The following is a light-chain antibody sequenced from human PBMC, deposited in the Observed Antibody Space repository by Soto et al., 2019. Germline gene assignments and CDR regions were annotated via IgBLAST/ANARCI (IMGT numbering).Light chain of an antibody. V-gene: IGLV2-14*01. CDR1: SSDVGGYEY. Sequence: QSALTQPASVSGSPGQSITISFTGTSSDVGGYEYVSWYQQHPGKAPKLMIYDVSNRPSGVSNRFSGSKSGNTASLTISGLQAEDEADYYCSSYTSSSTLVFGGGTKLTVL. CDR3: SSYTSSSTLV. CDR2: DVS. J-gene: IGLJ2*01.